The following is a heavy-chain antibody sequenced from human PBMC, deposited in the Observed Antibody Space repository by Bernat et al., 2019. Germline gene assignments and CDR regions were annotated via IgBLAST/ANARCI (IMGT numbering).Heavy chain of an antibody. V-gene: IGHV4-31*03. Sequence: QVQLQESGPGLVKPSGTLSLTCTVSGGSISSGGYYWSWIRQHPGKGLEWIGYIYYSGSTYYNPSLKSRVTISVDTSKNQFSLKLSSVTAADTAVYYCARGIVSTFGGVIAYNWFDPWGQGTLVTVSS. CDR2: IYYSGST. CDR3: ARGIVSTFGGVIAYNWFDP. D-gene: IGHD3-16*02. J-gene: IGHJ5*02. CDR1: GGSISSGGYY.